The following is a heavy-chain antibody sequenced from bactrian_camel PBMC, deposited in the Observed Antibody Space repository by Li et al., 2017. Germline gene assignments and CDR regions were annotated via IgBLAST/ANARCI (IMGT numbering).Heavy chain of an antibody. V-gene: IGHV3S60*01. CDR3: AADVLPYGGSCGSYADFGY. Sequence: HVQLVESGGGEVQAGGSLKLSCAGSAYILENCGMVWYRQTKGKEEKLVSVRKDGTPVYEDTVKGRFTLSHDRSKNTMYLQMDNLKTEDTGVYYCAADVLPYGGSCGSYADFGYWGQGTQVTVS. CDR2: VRKDGTP. J-gene: IGHJ6*01. D-gene: IGHD6*01. CDR1: AYILENCG.